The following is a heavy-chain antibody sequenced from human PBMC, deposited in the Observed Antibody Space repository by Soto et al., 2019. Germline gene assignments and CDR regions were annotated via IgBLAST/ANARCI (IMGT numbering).Heavy chain of an antibody. CDR2: INPNSGGT. D-gene: IGHD3-22*01. CDR1: GYTFTGDY. V-gene: IGHV1-2*02. CDR3: ARVWSEEIVNWFDP. Sequence: SVKVSCKASGYTFTGDYMHWVRQAPGQGLEWMGWINPNSGGTNYAQKFQGRVTMTRDTSISTAYMELSRLRSDDTAVYYCARVWSEEIVNWFDPWGQGTLVTVYS. J-gene: IGHJ5*02.